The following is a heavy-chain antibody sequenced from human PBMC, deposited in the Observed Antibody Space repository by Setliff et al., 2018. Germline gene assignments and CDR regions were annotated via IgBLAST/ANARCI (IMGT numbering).Heavy chain of an antibody. CDR3: ARTPRGGNSAFDI. V-gene: IGHV4-4*02. CDR1: GDSISSNNW. D-gene: IGHD2-21*02. J-gene: IGHJ3*02. CDR2: IYHTENT. Sequence: SETLSLTCAVSGDSISSNNWWSWVRQPPGMRLKWIGEIYHTENTNYNSSLKSRVTISVDKSKNQFSLKLTSVTAADTAVYYCARTPRGGNSAFDIWGQGTRVTVSS.